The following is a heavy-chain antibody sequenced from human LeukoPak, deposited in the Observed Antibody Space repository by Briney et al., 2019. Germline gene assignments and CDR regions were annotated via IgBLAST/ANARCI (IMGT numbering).Heavy chain of an antibody. V-gene: IGHV3-48*03. CDR3: ARDGLRDYGGNWFDP. CDR2: ICSGGGTR. Sequence: GGSLRLSCAASGFAFSSYEMSWVRQAPGKGLEWVSFICSGGGTREYADSVKGGFTISRDNAKNSLSLQMNALRAEDSAVYYCARDGLRDYGGNWFDPWGQGTLVTVSS. D-gene: IGHD4-17*01. J-gene: IGHJ5*02. CDR1: GFAFSSYE.